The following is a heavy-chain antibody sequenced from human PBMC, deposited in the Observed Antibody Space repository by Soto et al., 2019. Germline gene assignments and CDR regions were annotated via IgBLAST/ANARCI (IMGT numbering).Heavy chain of an antibody. D-gene: IGHD3-22*01. Sequence: SVTVSCKASVVSLSSYASWSVRQSPGQGLEWMGGIIPIFGTANYAQKFQGRVTITADESTSTAYMELSSLRSEDTAVYYCARGTRGSYDSSGYYLYDAFDIWGQGTMVTVSS. V-gene: IGHV1-69*13. CDR2: IIPIFGTA. CDR1: VVSLSSYA. CDR3: ARGTRGSYDSSGYYLYDAFDI. J-gene: IGHJ3*02.